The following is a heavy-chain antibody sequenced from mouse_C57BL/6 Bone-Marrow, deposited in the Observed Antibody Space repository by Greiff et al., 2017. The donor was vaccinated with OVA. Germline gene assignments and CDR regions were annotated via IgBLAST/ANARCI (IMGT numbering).Heavy chain of an antibody. J-gene: IGHJ1*03. D-gene: IGHD2-1*01. Sequence: EVQVVESGGGLVKPGGSLKLSCAASGFTFSSYAMSWVRQTPEKRLEWVATISDGGSYTYYPDNVKGRFTISRDNAKNNLYLQMSHLKSEDTAMYYCARDSLHYYGNYGYFDVWGTGTTVTVSS. CDR2: ISDGGSYT. CDR1: GFTFSSYA. V-gene: IGHV5-4*01. CDR3: ARDSLHYYGNYGYFDV.